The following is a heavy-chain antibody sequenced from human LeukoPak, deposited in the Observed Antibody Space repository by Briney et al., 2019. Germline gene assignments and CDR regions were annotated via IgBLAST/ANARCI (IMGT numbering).Heavy chain of an antibody. CDR2: IYYSGST. CDR3: ARLGYSSGLGY. CDR1: GGSISSSSYY. J-gene: IGHJ4*02. V-gene: IGHV4-39*01. Sequence: SKTLSLTCTVSGGSISSSSYYWGWIRQPPGKGLEWIGSIYYSGSTYYNPSLKSRVTISVDTSKNQFSLKLSSVTAADTAVYYCARLGYSSGLGYWGQGTLVTVSS. D-gene: IGHD6-19*01.